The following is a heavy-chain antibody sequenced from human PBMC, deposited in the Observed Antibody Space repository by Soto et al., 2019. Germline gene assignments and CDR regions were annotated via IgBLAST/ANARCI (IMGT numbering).Heavy chain of an antibody. Sequence: SETLCLTCSFSVGSIISSNYYWAWIRQPPGKGLEWIGSIYYIGNTYYNPSLKSRVTMSVDTSKNQFYLKVTSVTAADTAIYYCAREDRTNGYNYDYWGQGTLVTVSS. V-gene: IGHV4-39*01. CDR1: VGSIISSNYY. CDR2: IYYIGNT. J-gene: IGHJ4*02. D-gene: IGHD1-1*01. CDR3: AREDRTNGYNYDY.